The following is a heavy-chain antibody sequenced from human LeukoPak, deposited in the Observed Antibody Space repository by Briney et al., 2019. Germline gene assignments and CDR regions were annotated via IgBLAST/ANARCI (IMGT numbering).Heavy chain of an antibody. CDR3: ARDLYRIVVVPHYFDY. J-gene: IGHJ4*02. CDR2: ISSSSSTI. Sequence: GGSLRLSCAASGFTFSSYRMNWVRQAPGKGLEWVSYISSSSSTIYYADSVKGRFTISRDNAKNSLYLQMNSLRAEDTAVYYCARDLYRIVVVPHYFDYWGQGTLVTVSS. CDR1: GFTFSSYR. D-gene: IGHD3-22*01. V-gene: IGHV3-48*04.